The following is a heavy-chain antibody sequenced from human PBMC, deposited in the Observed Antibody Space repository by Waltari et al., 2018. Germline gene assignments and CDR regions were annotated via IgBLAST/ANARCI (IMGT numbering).Heavy chain of an antibody. D-gene: IGHD6-19*01. CDR2: ISDRGGRT. CDR3: AKRRGSIAVAAQGGHYFDN. V-gene: IGHV3-23*01. J-gene: IGHJ4*02. CDR1: GFSFSTYG. Sequence: EVRLLESGGGLIQPGGSMRPSCAASGFSFSTYGMRWARWAPGKGLEWVSAISDRGGRTYYADSVKGRFTISRDNSKNTLYLQVNTLRAEDTAIYYCAKRRGSIAVAAQGGHYFDNWGQGTLVTVSS.